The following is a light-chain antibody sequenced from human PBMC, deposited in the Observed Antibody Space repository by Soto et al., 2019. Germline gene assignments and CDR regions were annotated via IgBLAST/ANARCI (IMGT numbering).Light chain of an antibody. Sequence: QSVLGQPPSASGTPGQTVIISCSGSRSDIGSNFVNWYQHLPGTAHKLLIYNSNQRPSGVPDRFSGSKSGTSASLAISGLQSEDEADYYCAAWDDSLTGPVFGTGTKVTV. CDR3: AAWDDSLTGPV. CDR2: NSN. V-gene: IGLV1-44*01. J-gene: IGLJ1*01. CDR1: RSDIGSNF.